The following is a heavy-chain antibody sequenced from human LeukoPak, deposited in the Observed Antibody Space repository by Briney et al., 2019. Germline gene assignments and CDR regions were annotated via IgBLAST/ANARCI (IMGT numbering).Heavy chain of an antibody. Sequence: GESLKISCKGSGYSFNSYWIGWVRPMPGKGLEWMRIIYSGDSETRYSPSFQGQINTSAGKSISTAYLQWRSLKASDTAMYYCARQGSSDYDYVWGSYRPRPLGPVLNWGQGTLVTVSS. CDR1: GYSFNSYW. J-gene: IGHJ4*02. CDR3: ARQGSSDYDYVWGSYRPRPLGPVLN. D-gene: IGHD3-16*02. CDR2: IYSGDSET. V-gene: IGHV5-51*01.